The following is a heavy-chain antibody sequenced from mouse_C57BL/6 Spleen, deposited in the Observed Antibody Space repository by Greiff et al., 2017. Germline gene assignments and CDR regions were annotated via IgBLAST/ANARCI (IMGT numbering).Heavy chain of an antibody. J-gene: IGHJ1*03. CDR3: AREEVHNSKYFDV. D-gene: IGHD1-3*01. CDR2: ISSGSSTI. Sequence: EVQLVESGGGLAKPGGSLKLSCAASGFTFSDYGMHWVRQAPEKGLEWVAYISSGSSTIYYADTVKGRVTISRDNAKNTLFLQMTSLRSEDTAMYYCAREEVHNSKYFDVWGTGTTVTVSS. V-gene: IGHV5-17*01. CDR1: GFTFSDYG.